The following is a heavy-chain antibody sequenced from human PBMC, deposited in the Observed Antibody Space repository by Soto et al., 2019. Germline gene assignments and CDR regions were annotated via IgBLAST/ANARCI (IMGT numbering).Heavy chain of an antibody. CDR3: AIEVPAAILQYYYYYYGMDV. CDR1: GYTFTSYG. D-gene: IGHD2-2*02. V-gene: IGHV1-18*04. J-gene: IGHJ6*02. CDR2: ISAYNGNT. Sequence: QVQLVQSGAEVKKPGASVKVSCKASGYTFTSYGISWVRQAPGQGLEWMGWISAYNGNTNYAQKLQGRVTMTTDTSTSTVYMELRSLRADDTAVYYCAIEVPAAILQYYYYYYGMDVWGQGTTVTVSS.